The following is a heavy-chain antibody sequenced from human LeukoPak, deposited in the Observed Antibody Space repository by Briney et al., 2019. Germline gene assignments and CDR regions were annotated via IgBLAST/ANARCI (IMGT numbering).Heavy chain of an antibody. Sequence: ASVKVSCKDSGYTFTSYGISWVRQAPGQGLEWMGWISAYNGNTNYAQKLQGRVTMTTDTSTSTAYMELRSLRSDDTAVYYCARVSGYTVEVYNWFDPWGQGTLVTVSS. CDR3: ARVSGYTVEVYNWFDP. J-gene: IGHJ5*02. CDR2: ISAYNGNT. CDR1: GYTFTSYG. V-gene: IGHV1-18*01. D-gene: IGHD5-12*01.